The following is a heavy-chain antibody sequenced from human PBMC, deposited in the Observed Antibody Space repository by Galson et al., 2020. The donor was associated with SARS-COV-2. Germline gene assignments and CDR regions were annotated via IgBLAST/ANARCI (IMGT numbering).Heavy chain of an antibody. J-gene: IGHJ3*02. CDR1: GFTFSSSW. CDR2: ISSDGSSP. V-gene: IGHV3-74*01. Sequence: GGSLRLSCAASGFTFSSSWMHWVRQAAGKGLMWVSRISSDGSSPNYADSVKGRFTISRDNAKNTLYLQLNSLRAEDTAVYYCSSDLRILFFRDYGDSFDIWGQGTMVTVSS. D-gene: IGHD2-15*01. CDR3: SSDLRILFFRDYGDSFDI.